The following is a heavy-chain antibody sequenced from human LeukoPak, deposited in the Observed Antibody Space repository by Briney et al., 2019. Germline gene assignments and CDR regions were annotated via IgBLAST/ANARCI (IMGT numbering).Heavy chain of an antibody. CDR1: GFTFSSYG. D-gene: IGHD6-13*01. CDR3: AKELDSSSWYVGWDY. J-gene: IGHJ4*02. V-gene: IGHV3-30*02. CDR2: IRYDGSNK. Sequence: GGSLRLSCAASGFTFSSYGMHWVRQAPGKGLEWVAFIRYDGSNKYYADSVKGRFTISSDNSKNTLYLQMNSLRAEDTAVYYCAKELDSSSWYVGWDYWGQGTLVTVSS.